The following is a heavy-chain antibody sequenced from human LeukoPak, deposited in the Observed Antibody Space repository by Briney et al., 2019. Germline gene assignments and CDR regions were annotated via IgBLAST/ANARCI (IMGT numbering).Heavy chain of an antibody. Sequence: SQTLSLTCAISGDSVSSNSAAWNWIRQSPSRGLEWLGRTYYRSKWYNDYAVSVKSRITINPDTSKNQFSLKLSSVTAADTAVYYCARHPSYGQRAFDYWGQGTLVTVSS. CDR1: GDSVSSNSAA. J-gene: IGHJ4*02. V-gene: IGHV6-1*01. CDR2: TYYRSKWYN. CDR3: ARHPSYGQRAFDY. D-gene: IGHD5-18*01.